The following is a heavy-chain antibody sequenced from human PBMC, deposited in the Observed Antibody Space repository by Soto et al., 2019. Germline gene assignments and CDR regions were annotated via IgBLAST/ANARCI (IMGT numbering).Heavy chain of an antibody. CDR2: IYPGDSDT. D-gene: IGHD2-2*01. CDR1: GYSFTSYW. CDR3: ARRGFVPADLSWADYYYYGMDV. J-gene: IGHJ6*02. Sequence: GESLKISCKGSGYSFTSYWIGWVRQMPGKGLEWMGIIYPGDSDTRYSPSFQGQVTISADKSISTAYLQWSSLKASDTAMYYCARRGFVPADLSWADYYYYGMDVWGQGTTVTVSS. V-gene: IGHV5-51*01.